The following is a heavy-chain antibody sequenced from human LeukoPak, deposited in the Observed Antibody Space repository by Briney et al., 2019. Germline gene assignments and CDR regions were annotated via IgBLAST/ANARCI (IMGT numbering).Heavy chain of an antibody. CDR2: INPSGGST. CDR1: GYTFTSYY. CDR3: ARSGYCSSTSCYAFYYYYYMDV. D-gene: IGHD2-2*03. V-gene: IGHV1-46*01. Sequence: ASVKVSCKASGYTFTSYYIHWVRQAPGEGLEWMGIINPSGGSTSYAQKFQGRVTMTRDMSTSTVYMELSSLRSEDTAVYYCARSGYCSSTSCYAFYYYYYMDVWGKGTTVTISS. J-gene: IGHJ6*03.